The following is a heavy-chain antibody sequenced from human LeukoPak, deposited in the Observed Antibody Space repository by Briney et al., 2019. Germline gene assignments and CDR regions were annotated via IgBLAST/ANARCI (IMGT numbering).Heavy chain of an antibody. J-gene: IGHJ4*02. CDR1: GYTFIGYS. D-gene: IGHD6-19*01. V-gene: IGHV1-2*02. Sequence: ASVKVSCKASGYTFIGYSMHRVRQAPGQGLEWMGWINPNSGGTNYAQKFQGRVTMTRDTSISTAYMELSRLRSDDTAVYYCALTVAGPNYFDYWGQGTLVTVSS. CDR3: ALTVAGPNYFDY. CDR2: INPNSGGT.